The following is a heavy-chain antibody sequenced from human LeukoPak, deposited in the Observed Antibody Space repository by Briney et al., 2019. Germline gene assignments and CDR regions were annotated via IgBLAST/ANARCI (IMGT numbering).Heavy chain of an antibody. Sequence: SGPTLVKXTQTLTLTCTFSGFSLSTSGVGVGWIRQPPGKALEWLALIYWDDDKRYSPSLKSRLTITKDTSKNQVVLTMTNMDPVDTATYYCARRQERYYYDSSGYYLAGWFDPWGQGTLVTVSS. V-gene: IGHV2-5*02. J-gene: IGHJ5*02. CDR3: ARRQERYYYDSSGYYLAGWFDP. CDR1: GFSLSTSGVG. CDR2: IYWDDDK. D-gene: IGHD3-22*01.